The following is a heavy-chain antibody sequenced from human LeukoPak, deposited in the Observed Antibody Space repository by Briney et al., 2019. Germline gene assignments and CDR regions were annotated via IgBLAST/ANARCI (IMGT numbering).Heavy chain of an antibody. V-gene: IGHV3-7*01. D-gene: IGHD1-1*01. CDR1: GFTFSSSW. CDR3: AKDVTTGTLALDY. J-gene: IGHJ4*02. Sequence: PGGSLRLSCAASGFTFSSSWMNWVRQAPGKGLEWVANIKPDGSEKFYVDSVKGRFTISRDNSKNTLYLQMNSLRAEDTAVYYCAKDVTTGTLALDYWGQGTLVTVSS. CDR2: IKPDGSEK.